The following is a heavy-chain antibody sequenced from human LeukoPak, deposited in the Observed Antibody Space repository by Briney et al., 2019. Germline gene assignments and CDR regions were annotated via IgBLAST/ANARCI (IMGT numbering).Heavy chain of an antibody. CDR1: GYSISSGYY. Sequence: PSETLSLTCTVSGYSISSGYYWGWIRQPPGTGLEWIGSIYHSGSTYYNPSLKSRVTISVDTSKNQFSLKLSSVTAADTAVYYCARGRNDFWSGYYPGYYYYMDVWGKGTTVTVSS. CDR3: ARGRNDFWSGYYPGYYYYMDV. D-gene: IGHD3-3*01. V-gene: IGHV4-38-2*02. J-gene: IGHJ6*03. CDR2: IYHSGST.